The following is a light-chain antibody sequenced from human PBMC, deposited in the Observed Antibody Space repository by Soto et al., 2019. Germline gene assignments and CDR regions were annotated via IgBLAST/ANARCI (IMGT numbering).Light chain of an antibody. CDR1: QSVSSNY. J-gene: IGKJ2*01. CDR2: GAS. Sequence: EIVLTQSPGTLSLSPGERATLSCRASQSVSSNYLAWYQQKPGQAPRLLIYGASSRATDIPDRFSGSGSGTAFTLTISRLEPEDFAVYYCQQYGSSPYTFGQGTKLEFK. V-gene: IGKV3-20*01. CDR3: QQYGSSPYT.